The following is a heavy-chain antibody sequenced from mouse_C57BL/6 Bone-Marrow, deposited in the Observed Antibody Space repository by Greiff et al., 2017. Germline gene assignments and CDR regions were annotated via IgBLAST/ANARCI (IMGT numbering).Heavy chain of an antibody. CDR3: ARVGLLWLRRGLDY. Sequence: VQLQQSGAELARPGASVKLSCKASGYTFTSYGISWVKQRTGQGLEWIGEIYPRSGNTYYNEKFKGKATLTADKSSSTPYMELRRRTSEDAAVYCCARVGLLWLRRGLDYWGQGTTLTVSS. V-gene: IGHV1-81*01. CDR1: GYTFTSYG. D-gene: IGHD2-2*01. J-gene: IGHJ2*01. CDR2: IYPRSGNT.